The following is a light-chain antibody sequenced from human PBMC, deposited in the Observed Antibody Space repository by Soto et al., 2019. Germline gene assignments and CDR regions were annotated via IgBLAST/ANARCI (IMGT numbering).Light chain of an antibody. CDR3: QQYAGTPYT. J-gene: IGKJ2*01. V-gene: IGKV4-1*01. Sequence: DIVMTQSPDSLAVSLGERATINCKSSQTILYSSNNKNYLAWYQQKPGQPPKLLFYLASTRESGVPDRFSGSASGTDFTLSISSLQAEDLAVYYCQQYAGTPYTFGQGTKLEIK. CDR1: QTILYSSNNKNY. CDR2: LAS.